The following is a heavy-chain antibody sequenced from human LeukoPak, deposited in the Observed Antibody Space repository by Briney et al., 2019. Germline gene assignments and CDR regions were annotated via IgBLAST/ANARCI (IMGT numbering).Heavy chain of an antibody. CDR1: GGTFSSYA. V-gene: IGHV1-69*13. CDR3: ARDLAARGNYYYYYMDV. CDR2: IIPIFGTA. Sequence: SVKVSCKASGGTFSSYAISWVRQAPGQGLEWMGGIIPIFGTANYAQKFQGRVTITAGESTSTAYMELSSLRSEDTAVYYCARDLAARGNYYYYYMDVWGKGTTVTVSS. J-gene: IGHJ6*03. D-gene: IGHD6-6*01.